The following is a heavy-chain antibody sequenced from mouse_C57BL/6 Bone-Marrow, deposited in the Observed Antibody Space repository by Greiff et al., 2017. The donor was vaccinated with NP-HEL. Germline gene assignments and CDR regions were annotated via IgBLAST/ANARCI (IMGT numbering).Heavy chain of an antibody. CDR3: ARSGWDY. D-gene: IGHD3-1*01. CDR1: GYAFSSSW. CDR2: IYPGDGDT. J-gene: IGHJ2*01. Sequence: VQLQQSGPELVKPGASVKISCKASGYAFSSSWMNWVKQRPGKGLEWIGRIYPGDGDTNYNGKFKGKATLTADKSSSTAYMQLSSRTSEDSAVYFCARSGWDYWGQGTTLTVSS. V-gene: IGHV1-82*01.